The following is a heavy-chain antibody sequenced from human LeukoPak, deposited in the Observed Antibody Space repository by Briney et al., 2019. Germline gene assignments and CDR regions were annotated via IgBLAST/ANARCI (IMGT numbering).Heavy chain of an antibody. CDR2: IKQDGSEK. D-gene: IGHD4-17*01. CDR3: AKDKAYGDYAGY. J-gene: IGHJ4*02. CDR1: GFTFSSYW. Sequence: PGGSLRLSCAASGFTFSSYWMSWVRQAPGKGLEWVANIKQDGSEKYYVDSVKGRFTVSRDNAKNSLYLQMNSLRAEDTAVYYCAKDKAYGDYAGYWGQGTLVTVSS. V-gene: IGHV3-7*01.